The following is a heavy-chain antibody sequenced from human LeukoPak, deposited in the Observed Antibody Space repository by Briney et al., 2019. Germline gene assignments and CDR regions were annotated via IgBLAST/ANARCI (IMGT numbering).Heavy chain of an antibody. V-gene: IGHV1-18*01. CDR1: GYTFTSYG. D-gene: IGHD2-21*02. CDR3: ARDLAVVTAFGQHAFDI. CDR2: ISAYNGNT. J-gene: IGHJ3*02. Sequence: GASVKVSCKASGYTFTSYGISWVRQAPGQGLAWMGWISAYNGNTNYAQKLQGRVTMTTDTSTNTAYMELRSLRSDDTAVYYCARDLAVVTAFGQHAFDIWGQGTMVTVSS.